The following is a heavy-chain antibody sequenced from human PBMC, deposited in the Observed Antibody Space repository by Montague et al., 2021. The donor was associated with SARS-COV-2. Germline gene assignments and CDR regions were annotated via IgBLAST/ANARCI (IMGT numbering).Heavy chain of an antibody. CDR3: ARGERGAWYNLYFDY. CDR2: VYYSGST. CDR1: GDSISIYY. J-gene: IGHJ4*02. Sequence: SETLSLTCTVSGDSISIYYWSWIRQPSGKGLEWIGYVYYSGSTNYNPSLKSRVTISVDTPKNQFSLKLMSVTAADTAVYYCARGERGAWYNLYFDYWGQGALVTVSS. D-gene: IGHD6-19*01. V-gene: IGHV4-59*13.